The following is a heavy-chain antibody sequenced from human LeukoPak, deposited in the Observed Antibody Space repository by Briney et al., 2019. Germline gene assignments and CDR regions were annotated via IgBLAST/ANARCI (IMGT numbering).Heavy chain of an antibody. D-gene: IGHD5-18*01. CDR2: IYYSGST. V-gene: IGHV4-31*11. CDR3: ARWGGYSYGPRGGGYDY. CDR1: GGSFSGYY. Sequence: SETLSLTCAVYGGSFSGYYWSWIRQHPGKGLEWIGYIYYSGSTYYNPSLKSRVTISVDTSKNQFSLKLSSVTAADTAVYYCARWGGYSYGPRGGGYDYWGQGTLVTVSS. J-gene: IGHJ4*02.